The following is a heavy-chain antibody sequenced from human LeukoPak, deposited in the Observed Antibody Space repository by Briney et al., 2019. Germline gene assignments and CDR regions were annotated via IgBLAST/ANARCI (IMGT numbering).Heavy chain of an antibody. D-gene: IGHD6-13*01. CDR1: GGSISSSSYY. CDR3: ARHPQELVSPHFDY. V-gene: IGHV4-39*01. J-gene: IGHJ4*02. CDR2: IYYSGTT. Sequence: SETLSLTCTVSGGSISSSSYYWGWIRQPPGKGLEWIGSIYYSGTTYYNPSLKSRLTMSVATSKNQFSLKLSSVTAAGTAVYYCARHPQELVSPHFDYWGQGTLVTVSS.